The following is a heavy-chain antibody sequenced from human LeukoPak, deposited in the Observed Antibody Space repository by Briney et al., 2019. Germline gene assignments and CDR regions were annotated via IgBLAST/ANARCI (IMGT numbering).Heavy chain of an antibody. CDR2: INWNGGST. D-gene: IGHD3-10*02. CDR1: GFTFHDYR. J-gene: IGHJ6*04. V-gene: IGHV3-20*04. Sequence: GGSLRLSCAASGFTFHDYRMSWVRQAPGKGLEWVSGINWNGGSTGYADSVKGRFTISRDNAKNSLYLQMNSLRAEDTAVYYCAELGITMIGGVWGKGTTVTISS. CDR3: AELGITMIGGV.